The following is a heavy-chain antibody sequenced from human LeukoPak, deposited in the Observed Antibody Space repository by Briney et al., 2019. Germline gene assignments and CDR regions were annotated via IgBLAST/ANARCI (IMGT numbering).Heavy chain of an antibody. Sequence: SETLSLTCTVSGGSISSYYWSWIRQPAGKGLEWIGRIYTSGSTNYNPSLKSRVTMSVDTSKNQFSLKLSSVTAAGTAVYYCARDWYYYDSSGDYWYFDLWGRGTLVTVSS. D-gene: IGHD3-22*01. CDR1: GGSISSYY. CDR3: ARDWYYYDSSGDYWYFDL. CDR2: IYTSGST. J-gene: IGHJ2*01. V-gene: IGHV4-4*07.